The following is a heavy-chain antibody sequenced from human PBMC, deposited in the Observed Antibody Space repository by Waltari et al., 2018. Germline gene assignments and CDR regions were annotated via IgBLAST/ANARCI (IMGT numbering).Heavy chain of an antibody. D-gene: IGHD5-12*01. CDR2: IYHSGST. Sequence: QVQLQESGPGLVKPSETLSLTCAVSGYSISSGSYWGWIRQPPGKGLEWIGSIYHSGSTYYNPSLKSRVTISVDTSKNQFSLKLSSVTAADTAVYYCAREGTSGYGGGSDYWGQGTLVTVSS. CDR1: GYSISSGSY. J-gene: IGHJ4*02. V-gene: IGHV4-38-2*02. CDR3: AREGTSGYGGGSDY.